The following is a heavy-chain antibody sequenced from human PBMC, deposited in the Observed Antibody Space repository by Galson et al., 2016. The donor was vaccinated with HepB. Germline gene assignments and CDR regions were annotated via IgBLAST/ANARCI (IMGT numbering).Heavy chain of an antibody. V-gene: IGHV3-23*01. CDR1: GFTFNSYT. CDR2: ITNGGDTT. CDR3: ARDGTWNWVFDC. D-gene: IGHD1-7*01. J-gene: IGHJ4*01. Sequence: SLRLSCAASGFTFNSYTMSWVRQAPGKGLEWVSGITNGGDTTYYADSVRGRFTISRDNSKNTLYLQVNSLRAEDTAVYYCARDGTWNWVFDCWGQGTLVTVSS.